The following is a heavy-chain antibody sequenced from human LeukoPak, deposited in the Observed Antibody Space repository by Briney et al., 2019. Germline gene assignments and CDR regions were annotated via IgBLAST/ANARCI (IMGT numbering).Heavy chain of an antibody. CDR1: GFSFSTFG. D-gene: IGHD3-16*01. Sequence: PWGSLRLYCAASGFSFSTFGMHWARRAPGKGLEWVAVIWNDGSKKFYADSVKGRFTISRDNSQNTLYLQMNRLRAEDTAVYYCGRDSLGGDYWGQGTLVTVSS. CDR2: IWNDGSKK. V-gene: IGHV3-33*01. J-gene: IGHJ4*02. CDR3: GRDSLGGDY.